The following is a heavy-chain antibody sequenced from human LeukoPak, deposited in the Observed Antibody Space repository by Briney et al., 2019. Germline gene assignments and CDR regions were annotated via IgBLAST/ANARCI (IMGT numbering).Heavy chain of an antibody. J-gene: IGHJ6*03. V-gene: IGHV4-59*01. CDR1: GGSISSYY. CDR2: IYYSGST. CDR3: ASSYYYYMDV. Sequence: SETLSLTCTVSGGSISSYYWSWIRQPPGRGLEWIGYIYYSGSTDYNPSLKSRVTISVDTSKNQLSLELSSVTAADTAVYYCASSYYYYMDVWGKVTTVTVSS.